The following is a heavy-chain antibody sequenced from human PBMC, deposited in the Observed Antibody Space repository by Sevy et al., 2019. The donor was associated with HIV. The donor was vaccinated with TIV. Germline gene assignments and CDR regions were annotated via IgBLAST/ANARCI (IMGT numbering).Heavy chain of an antibody. J-gene: IGHJ4*02. D-gene: IGHD5-18*01. CDR1: GYNIKNYA. Sequence: ASVKVSCKASGYNIKNYAINWVRQAPGQGLEWMGWINTNTGNPTYAQAFKGRFVFSLDTSVSMAYLQITGLEAEDTAIYFCASPFLYSNAPGADYWGQGTLVTVSS. CDR2: INTNTGNP. V-gene: IGHV7-4-1*04. CDR3: ASPFLYSNAPGADY.